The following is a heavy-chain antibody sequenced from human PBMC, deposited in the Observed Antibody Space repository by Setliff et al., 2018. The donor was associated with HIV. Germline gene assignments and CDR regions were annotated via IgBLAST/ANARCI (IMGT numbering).Heavy chain of an antibody. CDR3: ATPKPGDGITFDI. V-gene: IGHV3-15*01. J-gene: IGHJ3*02. CDR1: GFTFTYAS. CDR2: SKSKIQGGTT. D-gene: IGHD7-27*01. Sequence: PGGSLRLSCAASGFTFTYASMTWVRQAPGKGLEWLGHSKSKIQGGTTDYAAPVKGRFIISRDDSQNTLYLQMNSLKTEDTAVYYCATPKPGDGITFDIWGQGTMVTVSS.